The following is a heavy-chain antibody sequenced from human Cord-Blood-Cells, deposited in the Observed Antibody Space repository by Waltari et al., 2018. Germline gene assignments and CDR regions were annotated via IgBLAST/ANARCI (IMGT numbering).Heavy chain of an antibody. CDR3: ARGLAIAAAGNRGLGY. D-gene: IGHD6-13*01. CDR1: GGSFSGYY. J-gene: IGHJ4*02. Sequence: QVQLQQWGAGLLKPSETLSLTCAVYGGSFSGYYWNWIRHPPGKGPEWIGEINHSGSTNYNPSLKSRVTISVDTSKNQFSLKLRSVTAADTAVYYCARGLAIAAAGNRGLGYWGQGTLVTVSS. CDR2: INHSGST. V-gene: IGHV4-34*01.